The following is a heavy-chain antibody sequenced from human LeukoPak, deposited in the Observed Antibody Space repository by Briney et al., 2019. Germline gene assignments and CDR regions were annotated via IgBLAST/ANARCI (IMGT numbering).Heavy chain of an antibody. Sequence: GASVKVSCKASGYTFTSYAMHWVRQAPGQRLEWMGWINAGNGNTKYSQKFQGRVTITRDTSASTAYMELSSLRSEDTAVYYCARGFLSFYYGDYDYWGQGTLVTVSS. CDR2: INAGNGNT. CDR1: GYTFTSYA. J-gene: IGHJ4*02. V-gene: IGHV1-3*01. D-gene: IGHD4-17*01. CDR3: ARGFLSFYYGDYDY.